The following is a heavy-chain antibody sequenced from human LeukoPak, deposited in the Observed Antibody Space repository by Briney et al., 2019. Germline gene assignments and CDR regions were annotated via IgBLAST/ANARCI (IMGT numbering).Heavy chain of an antibody. D-gene: IGHD1-26*01. CDR3: ARLGRGWEPLSY. V-gene: IGHV1-24*01. CDR1: GYTLTELS. CDR2: FDPEDGET. J-gene: IGHJ4*02. Sequence: GASVKVSCKVSGYTLTELSMHWVRQAPGKGLEWMGGFDPEDGETIYAQKFQGRVTMTEDTSTDTAYMELSSLRSDDTAVYYCARLGRGWEPLSYWGQGTLVTVSS.